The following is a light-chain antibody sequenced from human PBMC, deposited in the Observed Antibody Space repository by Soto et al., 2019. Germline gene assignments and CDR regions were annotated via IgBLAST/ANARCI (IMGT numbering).Light chain of an antibody. CDR3: QHRSDLPFT. V-gene: IGKV3-11*01. J-gene: IGKJ3*01. CDR1: ESVSNY. CDR2: DVS. Sequence: EVVLTQSPATLSLSPGDRATLSCRASESVSNYLAWYQQKPGQPPRLLIYDVSSRATGIPARFSGSGSGTDFPLTISSLEPEDFAVYYCQHRSDLPFTFGPGTKVDI.